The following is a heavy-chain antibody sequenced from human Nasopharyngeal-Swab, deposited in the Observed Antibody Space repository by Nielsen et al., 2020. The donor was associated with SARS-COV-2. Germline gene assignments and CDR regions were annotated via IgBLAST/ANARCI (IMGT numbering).Heavy chain of an antibody. J-gene: IGHJ4*02. CDR1: GFTFSSYE. CDR2: ISSSGSTI. V-gene: IGHV3-48*03. Sequence: GGSLRLSCAASGFTFSSYERNWVRQAPGKGLEWVSYISSSGSTIYHADSVKGRITISRDNAKHSLCLQMTSMRAEDTAVYYCAGDGTTVTSGGFDYWGQGTLVTVSS. D-gene: IGHD4-17*01. CDR3: AGDGTTVTSGGFDY.